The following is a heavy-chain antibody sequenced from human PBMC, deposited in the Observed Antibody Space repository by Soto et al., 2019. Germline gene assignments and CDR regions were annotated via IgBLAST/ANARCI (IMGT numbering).Heavy chain of an antibody. CDR2: IDWDDNK. CDR3: SRIRGYSYGPFDY. CDR1: GFSLSTSGMR. D-gene: IGHD5-18*01. Sequence: SGPTLVNPTQTLTLTCTLSGFSLSTSGMRVSWIRQPPGKALEWLARIDWDDNKYYSTSLKTRLTISKDTSKNQVILTMTNMDPGDTATYYVSRIRGYSYGPFDYWGQGTLVPVSS. V-gene: IGHV2-70*04. J-gene: IGHJ4*02.